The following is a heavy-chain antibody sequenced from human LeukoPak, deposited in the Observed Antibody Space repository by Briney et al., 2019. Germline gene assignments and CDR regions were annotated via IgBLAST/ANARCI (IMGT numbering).Heavy chain of an antibody. Sequence: SETLSLTCAVYGGSFSGYYWSWIRQPPGKGLEWIGEINHSGSTNYNPSLKSRVTISVDTSKNQFSLKLSSVTAADTAVYYCARGYMSRRWIQLWSFDYWGQGTLVTVSS. J-gene: IGHJ4*02. CDR3: ARGYMSRRWIQLWSFDY. D-gene: IGHD5-18*01. CDR1: GGSFSGYY. V-gene: IGHV4-34*01. CDR2: INHSGST.